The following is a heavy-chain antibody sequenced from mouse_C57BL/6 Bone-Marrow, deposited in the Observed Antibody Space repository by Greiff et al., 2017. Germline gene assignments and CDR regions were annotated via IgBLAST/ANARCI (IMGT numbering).Heavy chain of an antibody. D-gene: IGHD1-1*01. CDR3: ARRYYGSGYFDY. Sequence: EVQLQQSGPGLVKPSQSLSLTCSVTGYSITSGYYWNWIRQFPGNKLEWMGYISYDGSNNYNPSLKNRSSITRDTSKNQFFLKLNSVTTEDTATYYCARRYYGSGYFDYWGQGTTLTVSS. CDR1: GYSITSGYY. V-gene: IGHV3-6*01. J-gene: IGHJ2*01. CDR2: ISYDGSN.